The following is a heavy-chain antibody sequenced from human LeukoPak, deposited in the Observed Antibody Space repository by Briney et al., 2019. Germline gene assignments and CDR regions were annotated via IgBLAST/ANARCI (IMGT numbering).Heavy chain of an antibody. Sequence: SETLSLTCAVYGGSFSGYYWSWIRQPPGRGLEWIGEINHSGSTNYNPSLKSRVTISVDTSKNRFSLKLSSVTAADTAVYYCARGLSSSGYDLDYWGQGTLVTVSS. CDR1: GGSFSGYY. CDR3: ARGLSSSGYDLDY. J-gene: IGHJ4*02. V-gene: IGHV4-34*01. CDR2: INHSGST. D-gene: IGHD3-22*01.